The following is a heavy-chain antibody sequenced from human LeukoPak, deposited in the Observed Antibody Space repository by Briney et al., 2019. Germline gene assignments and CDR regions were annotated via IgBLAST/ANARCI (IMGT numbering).Heavy chain of an antibody. CDR1: GFIFSSHW. CDR2: ISGGGVNT. V-gene: IGHV3-23*01. Sequence: PGGSLRLSCAASGFIFSSHWMNWVRQAPGKGLEWVSVISGGGVNTYYADSVKGRFTISRDKSKNTLYLQMNSLRAEDTAVYYCARLAGWPQGFDYWGQGTLVTVSS. CDR3: ARLAGWPQGFDY. J-gene: IGHJ4*02. D-gene: IGHD2-15*01.